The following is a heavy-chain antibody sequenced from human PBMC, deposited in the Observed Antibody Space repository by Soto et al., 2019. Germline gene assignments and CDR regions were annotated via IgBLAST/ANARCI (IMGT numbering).Heavy chain of an antibody. V-gene: IGHV3-30*18. CDR3: AKGWRGQLVLAILDY. CDR1: GFTFSSYG. D-gene: IGHD6-13*01. CDR2: ISYDGSNK. Sequence: GGSLRLSCAASGFTFSSYGMHWVRQAPGKGLEWVAVISYDGSNKYYADSVKGRFTISRDNSKNTLYLQMNSLRAEDTALYYCAKGWRGQLVLAILDYWGQGTLVTVSS. J-gene: IGHJ4*02.